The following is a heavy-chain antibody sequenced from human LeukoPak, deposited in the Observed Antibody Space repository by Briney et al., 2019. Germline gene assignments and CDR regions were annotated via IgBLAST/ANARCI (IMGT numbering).Heavy chain of an antibody. Sequence: ASVKVSCKASGYTFTGYYMHWVRQAPGQGLEWMGWTNPNSGGTNYAQKFQGRVTMTRDTSISTAYMELSRLRSDDTAVYYCARVPLVLLWFGELFDYWGQGTLVTVSS. CDR2: TNPNSGGT. CDR3: ARVPLVLLWFGELFDY. V-gene: IGHV1-2*02. J-gene: IGHJ4*02. CDR1: GYTFTGYY. D-gene: IGHD3-10*01.